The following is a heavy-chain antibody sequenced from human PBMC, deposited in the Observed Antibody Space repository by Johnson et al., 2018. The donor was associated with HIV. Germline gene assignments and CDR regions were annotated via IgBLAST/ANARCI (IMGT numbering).Heavy chain of an antibody. Sequence: VQLVESGGTLVQPGGSLRLSCAVSGFTFSSNWMSWVRQAPGKGLEWVANIKQDGSDKNYVDSVKGRFTISRDNAKNSLYLQMNSLRPEDTAVYYCARERWSAYYGAFDIWGQGTRVTVSS. V-gene: IGHV3-7*01. CDR2: IKQDGSDK. J-gene: IGHJ3*02. CDR1: GFTFSSNW. CDR3: ARERWSAYYGAFDI. D-gene: IGHD3-3*01.